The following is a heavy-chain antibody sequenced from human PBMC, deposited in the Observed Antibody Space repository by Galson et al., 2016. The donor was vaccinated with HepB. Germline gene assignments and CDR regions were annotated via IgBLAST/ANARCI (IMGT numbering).Heavy chain of an antibody. Sequence: SLRLSCAASGFTFSNYWMNWVRQAPGKGLEWVAADSMDGRRKFYADSVKGRFTISRDNSNNMLFLQMSSLRVDDTAVYYCAKRHEYCPPVGCSVDSWGQGTLVSVSS. V-gene: IGHV3-30*18. CDR2: DSMDGRRK. D-gene: IGHD2/OR15-2a*01. CDR1: GFTFSNYW. CDR3: AKRHEYCPPVGCSVDS. J-gene: IGHJ4*02.